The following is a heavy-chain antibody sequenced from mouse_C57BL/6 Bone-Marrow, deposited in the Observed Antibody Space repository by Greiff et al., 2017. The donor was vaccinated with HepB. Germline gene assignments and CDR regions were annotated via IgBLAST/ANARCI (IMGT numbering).Heavy chain of an antibody. CDR2: ISGGGGNT. CDR1: GFTFSSYT. Sequence: EVKVVESGGGLVKPGGSLKLSCAASGFTFSSYTMSWVRQTPEKRLEWVATISGGGGNTYYPDSVKGRFTISRDNAKNTLYLQMSSLRSEDTALYYCARHDTTVGDWYFDVWGTGTTVTVSS. J-gene: IGHJ1*03. D-gene: IGHD1-1*01. V-gene: IGHV5-9*01. CDR3: ARHDTTVGDWYFDV.